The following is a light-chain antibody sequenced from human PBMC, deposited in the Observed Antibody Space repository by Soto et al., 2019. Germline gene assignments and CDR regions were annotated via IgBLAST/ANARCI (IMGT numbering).Light chain of an antibody. Sequence: EMVLTQSPGTLSLSPGERANLSCRASQSVSSSYLAWYQQTPGQAPRLLIYGASSRATGIPDRFSGSGSGTDFTLTISRLEPEDFAVYYCQQYGSSLTWTFGQGTKVEIK. V-gene: IGKV3-20*01. CDR1: QSVSSSY. J-gene: IGKJ1*01. CDR3: QQYGSSLTWT. CDR2: GAS.